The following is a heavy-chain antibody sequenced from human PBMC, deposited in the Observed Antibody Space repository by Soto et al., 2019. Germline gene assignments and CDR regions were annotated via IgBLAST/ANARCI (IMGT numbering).Heavy chain of an antibody. J-gene: IGHJ4*02. CDR1: GYTFTSYY. CDR3: AKGLLWFGSNDIFDY. Sequence: QVQLVQSGAEVKKPGASVKVSCKASGYTFTSYYMHWVRQAPGQGLEWMGIINPSGGSTSYAQKFQGRVTMTRDTSTSTVYMELSSLRSEDTAVYYCAKGLLWFGSNDIFDYWGQGTLVTVSS. V-gene: IGHV1-46*03. D-gene: IGHD3-10*01. CDR2: INPSGGST.